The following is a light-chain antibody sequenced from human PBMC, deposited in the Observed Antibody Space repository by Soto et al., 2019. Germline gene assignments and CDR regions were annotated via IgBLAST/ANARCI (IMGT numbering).Light chain of an antibody. Sequence: EIVLTQSPGTLSLSPGERAPLSCRASQSVGKYLAWYQQKPGQAPRLLIYGASTRATGIPARFSGSGSGTEFTLTISSLQSEDFAVYYCQQYNNWPPWTFGQGTKVDIK. CDR3: QQYNNWPPWT. J-gene: IGKJ1*01. V-gene: IGKV3-15*01. CDR2: GAS. CDR1: QSVGKY.